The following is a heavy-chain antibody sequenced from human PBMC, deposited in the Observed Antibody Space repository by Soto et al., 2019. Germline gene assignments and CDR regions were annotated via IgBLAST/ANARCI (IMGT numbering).Heavy chain of an antibody. CDR1: GFTFSSYW. CDR2: INREGSST. V-gene: IGHV3-74*01. J-gene: IGHJ4*02. CDR3: ARVDCSGGSCYHLDY. Sequence: EVQLVESGGGLVQPGGSLRLSCAASGFTFSSYWMHWVRQAPGKGLVWVSRINREGSSTSYAEPVKGRFTISRDNAKNTLYLHRNSRSAGDTAVYYCARVDCSGGSCYHLDYGGQGTLVTVSS. D-gene: IGHD2-15*01.